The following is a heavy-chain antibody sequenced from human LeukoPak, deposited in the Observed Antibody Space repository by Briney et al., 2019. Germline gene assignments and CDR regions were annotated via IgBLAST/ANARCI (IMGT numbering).Heavy chain of an antibody. V-gene: IGHV3-11*01. Sequence: MAGGSLRLSCAASGFTFSDYYMSWIRQAPGKGLEWVSYISSSGSTIYYADSVKGRFTISRDNAKNSLYLQMNSLRAEDTAVYYCARGPIVGATSWFDPWGQGTLVTVSS. J-gene: IGHJ5*02. CDR3: ARGPIVGATSWFDP. CDR2: ISSSGSTI. D-gene: IGHD1-26*01. CDR1: GFTFSDYY.